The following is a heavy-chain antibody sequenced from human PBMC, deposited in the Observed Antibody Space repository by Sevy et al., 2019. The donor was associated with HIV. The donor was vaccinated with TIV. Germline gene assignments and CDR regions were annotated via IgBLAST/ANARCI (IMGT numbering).Heavy chain of an antibody. CDR1: GFTFSSYW. V-gene: IGHV3-7*01. Sequence: GGSLRLSCAASGFTFSSYWMSWVRQAPGKGLEWVANIKQDGSEKYYVDSVKGRFTISRDNAKNSLYRQMNSLRAEDTAVYYCAREAGGYYYDSSGYYYSNWFDPWGQGTLVTVSS. J-gene: IGHJ5*02. CDR2: IKQDGSEK. D-gene: IGHD3-22*01. CDR3: AREAGGYYYDSSGYYYSNWFDP.